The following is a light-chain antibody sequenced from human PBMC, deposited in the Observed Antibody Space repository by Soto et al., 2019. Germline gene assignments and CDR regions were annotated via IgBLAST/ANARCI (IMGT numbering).Light chain of an antibody. Sequence: QSALTQPASVSGSPGQSITISCTGTSSDVGGYNYVSWYQQHPGKAPKLMIYDVSNRPSGVSNRFSGSKSGNTASLTISGLQAEDEADYYCSSYTSSSLVVFGGETKVTVL. J-gene: IGLJ2*01. V-gene: IGLV2-14*01. CDR1: SSDVGGYNY. CDR3: SSYTSSSLVV. CDR2: DVS.